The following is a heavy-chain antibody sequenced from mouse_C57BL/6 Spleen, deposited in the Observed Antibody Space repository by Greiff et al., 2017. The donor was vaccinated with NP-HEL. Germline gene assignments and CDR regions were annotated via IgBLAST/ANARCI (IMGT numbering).Heavy chain of an antibody. CDR1: GFSFNTYA. CDR2: IRSNSNNYAT. CDR3: VSPSITTVVAPYAMDY. Sequence: GGGLVQPNGSLKLSCAASGFSFNTYAMNWVRQAPGKGLEWVARIRSNSNNYATYYADSVKDRFTISSDDSESMLYLQMNNVKPEDTAMYYCVSPSITTVVAPYAMDYWGQGTSVTVSS. V-gene: IGHV10-1*01. D-gene: IGHD1-1*01. J-gene: IGHJ4*01.